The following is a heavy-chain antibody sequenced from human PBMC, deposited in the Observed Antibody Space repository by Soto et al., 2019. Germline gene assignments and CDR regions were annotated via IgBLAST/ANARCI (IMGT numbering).Heavy chain of an antibody. J-gene: IGHJ3*01. CDR1: GFTLRDYW. CDR3: LITTSAFDL. D-gene: IGHD4-4*01. V-gene: IGHV3-7*01. CDR2: IKQDGSEI. Sequence: EVQLVESGGGLVQPGGSLRLSCAASGFTLRDYWMSWVRQAPGKGLEWVANIKQDGSEIYYVDSVEGRFTISRDNAKNSLFLQMNRLRAEDTAVYYGLITTSAFDLWGQGTLVSVSS.